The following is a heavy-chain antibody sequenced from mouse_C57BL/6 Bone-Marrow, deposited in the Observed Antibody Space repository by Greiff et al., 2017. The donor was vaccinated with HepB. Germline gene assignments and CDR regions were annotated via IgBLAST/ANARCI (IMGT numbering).Heavy chain of an antibody. Sequence: VKLQQPGAELVKPGASVKLSCKASGYTFTSYWMQWVKQRPGQGLEWIGEIDPSDSYTNYNQKFKGKATLTVDTSSSTAYMQLSSLTSEDSAVYYCARALITTVLDYWGQGTTLTVSS. V-gene: IGHV1-50*01. CDR3: ARALITTVLDY. D-gene: IGHD1-1*01. CDR2: IDPSDSYT. J-gene: IGHJ2*01. CDR1: GYTFTSYW.